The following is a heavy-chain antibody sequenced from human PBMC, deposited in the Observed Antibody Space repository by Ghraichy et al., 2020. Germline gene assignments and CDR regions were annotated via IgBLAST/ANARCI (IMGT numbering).Heavy chain of an antibody. D-gene: IGHD5-24*01. V-gene: IGHV5-51*01. CDR2: IYPGDSDT. J-gene: IGHJ4*02. CDR3: ARVGRDGYNRLFDY. Sequence: GESLNISCKASGFSFTNYWIGWVRQMPGKGLEWMGIIYPGDSDTRYSPSFQGQVTISVDKSISTAYLQWSSLKASDTALYYCARVGRDGYNRLFDYWGQGTLVTVSS. CDR1: GFSFTNYW.